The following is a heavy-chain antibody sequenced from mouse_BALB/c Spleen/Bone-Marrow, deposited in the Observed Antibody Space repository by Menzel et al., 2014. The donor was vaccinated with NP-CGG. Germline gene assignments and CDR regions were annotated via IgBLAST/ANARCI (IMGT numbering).Heavy chain of an antibody. Sequence: EVKVVESGGGLAKPGGSLQLSCAASGFTFSTYAMSWVRQTREKRLEWVATISSSGSYTYYPDSVKGRFTISRDNAKNTLYLQMSSLRSEDTAMFYCSRLRMITTYFDVWGAGTTVTVSS. CDR3: SRLRMITTYFDV. CDR2: ISSSGSYT. CDR1: GFTFSTYA. J-gene: IGHJ1*01. D-gene: IGHD2-4*01. V-gene: IGHV5-9-3*01.